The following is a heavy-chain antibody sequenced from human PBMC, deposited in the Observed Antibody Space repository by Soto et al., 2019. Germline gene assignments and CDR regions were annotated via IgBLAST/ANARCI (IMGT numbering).Heavy chain of an antibody. CDR2: ISAHNGNT. CDR1: GYTFTSYG. Sequence: QVHLVQSGAEVKKPGASVKVSCKCSGYTFTSYGITWVRQAPGQGLERMGWISAHNGNTDYAQKLQGRVTVTRDTSSSPAYMELRSVRSDDTAVYYCARGRYGDYWGQGALVTVSS. J-gene: IGHJ4*02. D-gene: IGHD1-1*01. CDR3: ARGRYGDY. V-gene: IGHV1-18*01.